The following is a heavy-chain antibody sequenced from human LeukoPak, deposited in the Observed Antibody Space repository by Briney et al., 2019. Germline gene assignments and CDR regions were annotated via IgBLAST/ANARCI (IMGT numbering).Heavy chain of an antibody. Sequence: PGRSLRLSCAASGFTFSTFEMNWVRQAPGKGLEWISYISDRGSTMYYADSVKGRFTISRDNARNSLYLQMSSLRAEDTAVYYCATRVVRGQGTLVTVSS. CDR3: ATRVV. CDR2: ISDRGSTM. CDR1: GFTFSTFE. V-gene: IGHV3-48*03. J-gene: IGHJ4*02.